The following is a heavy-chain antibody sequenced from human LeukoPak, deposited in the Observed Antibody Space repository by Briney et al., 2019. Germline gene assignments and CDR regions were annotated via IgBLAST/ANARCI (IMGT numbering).Heavy chain of an antibody. CDR2: IYYSGST. CDR1: GGSISSYY. V-gene: IGHV4-59*01. D-gene: IGHD3-22*01. CDR3: ARVSGGYSVYYMGV. J-gene: IGHJ6*03. Sequence: PSETLSLTCTVSGGSISSYYWSWIRQPPGKGLEWIGYIYYSGSTNYNPSLKSRVTISVDTSKNQFSLKLSSVTAADTAVYYCARVSGGYSVYYMGVWGKGTTVTVSS.